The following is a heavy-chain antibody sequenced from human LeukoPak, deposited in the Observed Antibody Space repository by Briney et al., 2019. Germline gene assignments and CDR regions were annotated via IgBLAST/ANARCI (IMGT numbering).Heavy chain of an antibody. J-gene: IGHJ4*02. D-gene: IGHD3-10*01. CDR1: GFTFSRYA. V-gene: IGHV3-23*01. CDR2: ISGSGGST. CDR3: AKDRFYGSGSYTFDS. Sequence: GGSLRLSCAASGFTFSRYAMNWVRQAPGKGLEWVSAISGSGGSTYYADSVKGRFTISRDNSKSTLYLQMNSLRAEGSAVYYCAKDRFYGSGSYTFDSWGQGTLVTVSS.